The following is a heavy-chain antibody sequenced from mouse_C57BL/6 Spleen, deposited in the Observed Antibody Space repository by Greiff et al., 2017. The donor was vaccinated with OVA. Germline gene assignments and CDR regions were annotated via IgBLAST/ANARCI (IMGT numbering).Heavy chain of an antibody. Sequence: QVQLKESGAELMKPGASVKLSCKATGYTFTGYWIEWVKQRPGHGLEWLGEILPGSGSTNYNEKFKGKATFTADTSSNTAYMPLSSLPSAYSAIYDCAGSLYGNYLSYCYCDYWGQGTTLTVSS. CDR1: GYTFTGYW. CDR2: ILPGSGST. D-gene: IGHD2-1*01. CDR3: AGSLYGNYLSYCYCDY. V-gene: IGHV1-9*01. J-gene: IGHJ2*01.